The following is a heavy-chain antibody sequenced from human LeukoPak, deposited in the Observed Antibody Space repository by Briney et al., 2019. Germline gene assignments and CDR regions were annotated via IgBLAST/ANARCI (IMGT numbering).Heavy chain of an antibody. V-gene: IGHV4-38-2*02. J-gene: IGHJ4*02. CDR3: ARGLAALSRFDY. Sequence: PSETLSLTCTVSGYSISSGYYWGWIRQPPGKGLEWIGSIYHSGSTYYNPSLKSRVTISVDTSKNQFSLKLSSVTAADTAVYYCARGLAALSRFDYWGQGTLVTVSS. CDR1: GYSISSGYY. CDR2: IYHSGST. D-gene: IGHD6-6*01.